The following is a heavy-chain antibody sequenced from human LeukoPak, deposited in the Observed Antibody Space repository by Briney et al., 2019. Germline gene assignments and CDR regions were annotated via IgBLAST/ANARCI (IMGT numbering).Heavy chain of an antibody. D-gene: IGHD2-15*01. CDR2: ISPYNGNT. Sequence: ASVKVSCKASGYTFTGYYLHWVRQAPGQGLEWMGGISPYNGNTDYAQKLQGRVTMTTDTSTSTAYMELRSLRSDDTAVYYCARPSDSSGGDAFDIWGQGTMVIVSS. CDR3: ARPSDSSGGDAFDI. CDR1: GYTFTGYY. J-gene: IGHJ3*02. V-gene: IGHV1-18*04.